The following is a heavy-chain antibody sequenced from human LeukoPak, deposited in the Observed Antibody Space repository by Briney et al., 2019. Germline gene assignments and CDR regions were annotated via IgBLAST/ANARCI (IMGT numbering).Heavy chain of an antibody. Sequence: SETLSLTCTVSGGSISSYSWIWIRQPPGKGLEWIGYIYYSGSTYYNPSLKSRVTMSVDTSKNQFSLKLSSVTAADTAVYYCARSLLGVRYYYYYMDVWGKGTTVTVSS. CDR2: IYYSGST. D-gene: IGHD2-15*01. V-gene: IGHV4-59*12. CDR1: GGSISSYS. CDR3: ARSLLGVRYYYYYMDV. J-gene: IGHJ6*03.